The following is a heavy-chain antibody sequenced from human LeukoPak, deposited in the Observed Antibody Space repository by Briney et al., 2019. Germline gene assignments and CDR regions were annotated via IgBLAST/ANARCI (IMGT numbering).Heavy chain of an antibody. D-gene: IGHD3-3*01. CDR1: GFTFNSYG. Sequence: GGSLRLSCAASGFTFNSYGLHWVRQAPGKGLEWVAVISYDGSNKYYADSVKGRFTISRDNSKNTLYLQMNSLRAEDTAVYYCAKGKSRFSDAFDIWGQGTMVTVSS. V-gene: IGHV3-30*18. CDR2: ISYDGSNK. CDR3: AKGKSRFSDAFDI. J-gene: IGHJ3*02.